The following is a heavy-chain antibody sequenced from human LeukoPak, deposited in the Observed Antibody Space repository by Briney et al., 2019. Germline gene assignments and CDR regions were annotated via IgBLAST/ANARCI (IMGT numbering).Heavy chain of an antibody. CDR3: ARGPRFLELRPLDF. CDR2: INTYNGDT. CDR1: GYTFINYG. D-gene: IGHD3-3*01. Sequence: ASVRVSCKASGYTFINYGISWVRQAPGQGLEWMGWINTYNGDTKYAQNFRGRVTMTTDTSARAAYMEVRRLRSDDTAVYYCARGPRFLELRPLDFWGQGALVTVSS. J-gene: IGHJ4*02. V-gene: IGHV1-18*01.